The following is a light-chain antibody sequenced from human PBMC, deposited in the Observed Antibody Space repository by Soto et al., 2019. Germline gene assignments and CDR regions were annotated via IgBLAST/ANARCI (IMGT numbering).Light chain of an antibody. V-gene: IGKV1-5*03. CDR2: KAS. CDR1: QSVSSNW. J-gene: IGKJ1*01. CDR3: QQYNSYSEA. Sequence: DIQMTQSPSTLSASVRDRVTITCRASQSVSSNWLAWYQQKPGKAPKLLIYKASNLESGVPSRFSGSGSGTEFTLTISGLQPDDFATYYCQQYNSYSEAFGQGTKV.